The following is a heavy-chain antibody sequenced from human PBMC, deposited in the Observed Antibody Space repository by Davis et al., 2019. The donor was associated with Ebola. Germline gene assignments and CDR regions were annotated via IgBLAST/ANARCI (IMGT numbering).Heavy chain of an antibody. CDR3: AREMQQSGGGAHDY. V-gene: IGHV1-18*01. CDR1: GYSFSGFG. J-gene: IGHJ4*02. CDR2: INSYIHNT. Sequence: SVNVSCKTSGYSFSGFGISWLRQPPGQGLEWMGWINSYIHNTNSAQKFKGRVTMTTDTSTRTVYMELRSLTFDDTAIYYCAREMQQSGGGAHDYWGQGTLVTVSS. D-gene: IGHD1-26*01.